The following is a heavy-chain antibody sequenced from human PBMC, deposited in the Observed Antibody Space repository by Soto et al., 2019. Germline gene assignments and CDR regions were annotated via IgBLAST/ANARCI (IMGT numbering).Heavy chain of an antibody. CDR1: GFTFSSYG. V-gene: IGHV3-30*18. CDR3: AKDSNYYDSSGYYYEYYFDY. Sequence: GGSLRLSCAASGFTFSSYGMHWVRQAPGKGLEWVAVISYDGSNKYYADSVKGRFTISRDNSKNTLYLQMNSLRAEDTAVYYCAKDSNYYDSSGYYYEYYFDYWGQGTLVTVSS. CDR2: ISYDGSNK. D-gene: IGHD3-22*01. J-gene: IGHJ4*02.